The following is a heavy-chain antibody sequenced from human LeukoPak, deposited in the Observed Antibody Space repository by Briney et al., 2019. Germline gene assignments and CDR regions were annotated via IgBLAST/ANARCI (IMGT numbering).Heavy chain of an antibody. CDR3: AKISLRRDYYDSSGYGFDI. V-gene: IGHV3-48*03. CDR1: GFTFSSYE. D-gene: IGHD3-22*01. J-gene: IGHJ3*02. CDR2: ISSSGSTV. Sequence: GGSLRLSCAASGFTFSSYEMNWVRQAPGKGLEWVSYISSSGSTVYYADSVKGRFTISRDNSKNTLYLQMNSLRAEDTAVYYCAKISLRRDYYDSSGYGFDIWGQGTMVTVSS.